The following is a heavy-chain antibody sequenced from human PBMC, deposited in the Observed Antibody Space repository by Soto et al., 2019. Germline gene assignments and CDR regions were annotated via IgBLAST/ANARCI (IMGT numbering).Heavy chain of an antibody. V-gene: IGHV1-8*01. Sequence: QVQLVQSGAEVKKPGASVKVSCKASGYTFTSYDINWVRQATGQGLEWMGWMNPNSGNTGYAQKFQGRVTMTRNTSISTAYMELSSLRSEDTAVYYCARGGRLLWFGELLYSFDYWGQGALVTVSS. CDR1: GYTFTSYD. CDR3: ARGGRLLWFGELLYSFDY. D-gene: IGHD3-10*01. CDR2: MNPNSGNT. J-gene: IGHJ4*02.